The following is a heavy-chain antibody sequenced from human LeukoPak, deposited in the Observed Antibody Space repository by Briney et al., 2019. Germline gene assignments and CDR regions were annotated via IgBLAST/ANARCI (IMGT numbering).Heavy chain of an antibody. V-gene: IGHV4-31*03. J-gene: IGHJ3*02. CDR1: GGSISSDNYF. D-gene: IGHD2-15*01. Sequence: PSETLSLTCTVSGGSISSDNYFWSWIRQHPGKGLEWLGYIYHSGSAYYNPSLKSRLTISVDTSKNQFSLKLNSVIAADTAVYYCAREVNEPASTDAFDIWGQGTMDTVSS. CDR2: IYHSGSA. CDR3: AREVNEPASTDAFDI.